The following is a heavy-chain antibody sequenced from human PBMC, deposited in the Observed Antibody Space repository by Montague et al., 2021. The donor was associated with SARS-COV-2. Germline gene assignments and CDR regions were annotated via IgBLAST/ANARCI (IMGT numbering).Heavy chain of an antibody. CDR2: ISYIGST. CDR1: GGTISSYY. CDR3: ARQGSDYCSSTSCYVADHPFDI. Sequence: SETLSLTCTVSGGTISSYYYSWIRQPPGKALEWIGYISYIGSTNYNPFLKSRVTVSIDTSKNQFSLKLSSVTAADSAVYYCARQGSDYCSSTSCYVADHPFDIWGQGTMVTVSS. D-gene: IGHD2-2*01. V-gene: IGHV4-59*01. J-gene: IGHJ3*02.